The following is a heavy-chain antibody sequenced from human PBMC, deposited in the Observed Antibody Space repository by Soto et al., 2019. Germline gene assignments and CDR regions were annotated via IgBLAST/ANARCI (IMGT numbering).Heavy chain of an antibody. CDR1: GGSISSYY. Sequence: QVQLQESGPGLVKPSETLSLTCTVSGGSISSYYWSWIRQPPGKGLEWIGYIYYSGSTNYNPSLPSRGTLSVYTSETQISLKLSSGAAAATAVSYCAGVWCTCTSTSFAVGYWGLGAQVDVS. CDR2: IYYSGST. D-gene: IGHD2-2*01. V-gene: IGHV4-59*01. J-gene: IGHJ4*02. CDR3: AGVWCTCTSTSFAVGY.